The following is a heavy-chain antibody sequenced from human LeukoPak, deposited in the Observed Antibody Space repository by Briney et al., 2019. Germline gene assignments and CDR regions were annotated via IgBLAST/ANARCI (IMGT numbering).Heavy chain of an antibody. CDR1: GGSISNGDHY. V-gene: IGHV4-31*03. D-gene: IGHD3-22*01. CDR3: ARDLFHRSSGMDV. CDR2: IYYSGST. Sequence: SETLSLTCTVSGGSISNGDHYWSWIRQHPGKGLEWIGYIYYSGSTYYNPSLKSRVTISVDTSKNQFSLKLSSVTAADTAVYYCARDLFHRSSGMDVWGQGTTVTVSS. J-gene: IGHJ6*02.